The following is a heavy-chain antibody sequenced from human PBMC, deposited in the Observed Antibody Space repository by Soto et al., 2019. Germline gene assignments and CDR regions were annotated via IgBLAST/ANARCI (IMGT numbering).Heavy chain of an antibody. Sequence: EVXXXXSXGGLXQPGXXLXXXXAASGFTFSSYVMSWVRQAPGKGLXXXXXISGSGGSTYYADSVKGRFTISXXXXXXXXXXXXXXXXXXXXXVYYCAKVPYDFWSGYYPPLYFDYWGQGTLVTVSS. D-gene: IGHD3-3*01. J-gene: IGHJ4*02. CDR3: AKVPYDFWSGYYPPLYFDY. V-gene: IGHV3-23*01. CDR2: ISGSGGST. CDR1: GFTFSSYV.